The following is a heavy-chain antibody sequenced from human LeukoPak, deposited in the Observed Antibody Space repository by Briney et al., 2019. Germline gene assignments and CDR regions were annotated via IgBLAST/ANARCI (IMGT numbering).Heavy chain of an antibody. V-gene: IGHV3-21*04. CDR1: GFTFSSYS. CDR2: ISSSSSYI. J-gene: IGHJ6*03. D-gene: IGHD3-22*01. CDR3: ARYSSGYYYYYYYMDV. Sequence: PGGSLRLSCAASGFTFSSYSMNWVRQAPGKGLEWVSSISSSSSYIYYADSVKGRFTISRDNAKNSLYLQMNSLRAEDTAVYYCARYSSGYYYYYYYMDVWGKGTTVTVSS.